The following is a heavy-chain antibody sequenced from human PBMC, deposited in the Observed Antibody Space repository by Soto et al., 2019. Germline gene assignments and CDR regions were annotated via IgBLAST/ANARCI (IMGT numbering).Heavy chain of an antibody. CDR1: GGSFSGYD. D-gene: IGHD3-22*01. CDR2: INHSGST. V-gene: IGHV4-34*01. J-gene: IGHJ5*02. CDR3: ARGRGYYSYNWFDP. Sequence: PSETLSLTCVVYGGSFSGYDWSWIRQPPGKGLEWIGEINHSGSTNSNPSLNSRVTISVDTSKNQFSLTLSSVTAADTAVYYCARGRGYYSYNWFDPWGQGTLVTVSS.